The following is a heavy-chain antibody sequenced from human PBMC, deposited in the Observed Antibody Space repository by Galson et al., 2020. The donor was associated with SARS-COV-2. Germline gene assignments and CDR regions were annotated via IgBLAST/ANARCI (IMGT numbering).Heavy chain of an antibody. D-gene: IGHD5-12*01. CDR1: GFTFDAHA. CDR2: ISWDSGSI. J-gene: IGHJ2*01. Sequence: GSPLKISCAASGFTFDAHAMHWVQQAPGKGPEWVSGISWDSGSIGYADSVKGRFTISRDNAKNSLYLHMNSLRAEDSALYYCAKDRFSGYNFGYFDFWGRGTLVSVAS. V-gene: IGHV3-9*01. CDR3: AKDRFSGYNFGYFDF.